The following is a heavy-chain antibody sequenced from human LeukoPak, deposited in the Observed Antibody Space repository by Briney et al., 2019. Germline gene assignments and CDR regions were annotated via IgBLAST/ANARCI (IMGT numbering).Heavy chain of an antibody. Sequence: GGSLRLSCAASGFTFSSYAMSWVRQAPGKGLEWVSVIYSGGSTYYADSVKGRFTISRDNSKNTLYLQMNSLRAEDTAVYYCAVAAALSYYGMDVWGQGTTVTVSS. CDR2: IYSGGST. J-gene: IGHJ6*02. CDR3: AVAAALSYYGMDV. D-gene: IGHD6-13*01. V-gene: IGHV3-53*01. CDR1: GFTFSSYA.